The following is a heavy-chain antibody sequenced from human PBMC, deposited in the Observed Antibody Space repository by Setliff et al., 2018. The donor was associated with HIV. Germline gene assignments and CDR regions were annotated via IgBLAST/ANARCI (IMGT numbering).Heavy chain of an antibody. CDR1: GYTFTNYG. Sequence: ASVKVSCKASGYTFTNYGFSWVRQTPGQGLEWMGWISAYNGDTYYAQKLQGRVTMTTNTSTSTAYMELRSLRSDDTAVYYCARDRGRRGQLWLHFDYWGQGTLVTVSS. CDR2: ISAYNGDT. V-gene: IGHV1-18*01. CDR3: ARDRGRRGQLWLHFDY. J-gene: IGHJ4*02. D-gene: IGHD5-18*01.